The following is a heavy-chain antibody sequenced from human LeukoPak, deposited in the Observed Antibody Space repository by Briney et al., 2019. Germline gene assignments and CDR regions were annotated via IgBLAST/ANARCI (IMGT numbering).Heavy chain of an antibody. CDR1: GGSISSYY. V-gene: IGHV4-59*12. CDR3: AKDHHFWSGYHRL. CDR2: IYYSGST. D-gene: IGHD3-3*02. J-gene: IGHJ4*02. Sequence: SETLSLTCTVSGGSISSYYWSWIRQPPGKGLEWIGYIYYSGSTNYNPSLKSRVTISVDTSKNQFSLKLSSVTAADTAVYYCAKDHHFWSGYHRLWGQGTLVTVSS.